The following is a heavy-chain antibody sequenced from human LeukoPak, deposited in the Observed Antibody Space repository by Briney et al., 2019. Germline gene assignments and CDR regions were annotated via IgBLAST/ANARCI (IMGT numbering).Heavy chain of an antibody. Sequence: SGTLSLTCAVSGGSISSSNWWSWVRQPPGKGLEWIGEIYHSGSTNYNPSLKSRVTISVDESKNQFSLKLSSVTAADTAVYYCASVRYDSSYYFDYWGQGTLVTVSS. V-gene: IGHV4-4*02. J-gene: IGHJ4*02. CDR2: IYHSGST. D-gene: IGHD5-12*01. CDR3: ASVRYDSSYYFDY. CDR1: GGSISSSNW.